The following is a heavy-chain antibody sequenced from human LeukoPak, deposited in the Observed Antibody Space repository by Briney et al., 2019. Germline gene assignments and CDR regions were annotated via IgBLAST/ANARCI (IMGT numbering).Heavy chain of an antibody. CDR2: INPDGTST. CDR3: ARSLPGLDV. CDR1: GFIFIDYW. V-gene: IGHV3-74*01. J-gene: IGHJ6*02. Sequence: GGSLRLSCEISGFIFIDYWMHWVRQVPGKGPVWVSRINPDGTSTNYADSVKGRFIISRDNAKNTLYLQMNSLRVEDTAMYYCARSLPGLDVWGQGTTVTVSS.